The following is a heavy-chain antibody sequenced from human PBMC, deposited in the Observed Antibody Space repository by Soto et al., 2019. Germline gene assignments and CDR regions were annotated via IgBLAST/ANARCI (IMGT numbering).Heavy chain of an antibody. J-gene: IGHJ6*02. CDR2: ISSSSSYI. D-gene: IGHD3-10*01. CDR3: ARDSMVRGVKEFVGYYGMDV. Sequence: GGSLRLSCAASGFTFSSYSMNWVRQAPGKGLEWVSSISSSSSYIYYADSVKGRFTISRDNAKNSLYLQMNSLRAEDTAVYYCARDSMVRGVKEFVGYYGMDVWGQGTTVTVSS. V-gene: IGHV3-21*01. CDR1: GFTFSSYS.